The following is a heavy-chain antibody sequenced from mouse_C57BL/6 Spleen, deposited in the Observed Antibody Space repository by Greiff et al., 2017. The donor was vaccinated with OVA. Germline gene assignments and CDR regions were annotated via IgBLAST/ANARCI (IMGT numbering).Heavy chain of an antibody. D-gene: IGHD1-1*01. Sequence: EVQLVESGGGLVQPGGSLKLSCAASGFTFSDYGMAWVRQAPRKGPEWVAFISNLAYSIYYADTVTGRFTISRENAKNTLYLEMSSLRSEDTAMYYCARGINYYYGSSYGYFDVWGTGTTVTVSS. CDR3: ARGINYYYGSSYGYFDV. CDR1: GFTFSDYG. J-gene: IGHJ1*03. CDR2: ISNLAYSI. V-gene: IGHV5-15*01.